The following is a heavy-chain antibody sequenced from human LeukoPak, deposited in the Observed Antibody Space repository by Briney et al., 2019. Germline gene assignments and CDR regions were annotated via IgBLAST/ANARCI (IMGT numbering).Heavy chain of an antibody. D-gene: IGHD6-13*01. V-gene: IGHV5-51*01. J-gene: IGHJ5*02. CDR2: IYPGDSDT. CDR1: GYSFISYG. CDR3: ARHIQQLVENWFDP. Sequence: GESLKISCKGSGYSFISYGIGWVRQMPGKGLEWMGIIYPGDSDTRYSPSFQGQVTISADKSISTAYLQWSSLKASDTAMYHCARHIQQLVENWFDPWGQGTLVTVSS.